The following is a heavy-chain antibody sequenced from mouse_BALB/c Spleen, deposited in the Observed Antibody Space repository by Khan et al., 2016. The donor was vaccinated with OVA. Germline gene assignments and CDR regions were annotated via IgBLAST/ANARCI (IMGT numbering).Heavy chain of an antibody. CDR3: ARTGWLQDFAMDY. D-gene: IGHD2-3*01. CDR2: IYWDDDK. J-gene: IGHJ4*01. CDR1: GSSLSSSGMG. V-gene: IGHV8-12*01. Sequence: QVQLKESGPGILQPSQTLSLTCSFSGSSLSSSGMGVSWIRQPSGKGLEWLAHIYWDDDKRYNPSLKSWLTISKDTSNHQAFLKITSVDTADTATYYCARTGWLQDFAMDYWGQGTSVTVSS.